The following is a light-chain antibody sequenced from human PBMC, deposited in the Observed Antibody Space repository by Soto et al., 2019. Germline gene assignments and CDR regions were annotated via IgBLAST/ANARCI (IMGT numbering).Light chain of an antibody. CDR2: DAS. CDR1: QSISSW. V-gene: IGKV1-5*01. J-gene: IGKJ1*01. Sequence: DIQMTPSPSTLSASVGDRVTITCRASQSISSWLAWYQQKPGKAPKLLIYDASSLESGVPSRFSGSGSGTEFTLTSSSLQPDDFGTYYCQQYNSYWTFGQGTKVEIK. CDR3: QQYNSYWT.